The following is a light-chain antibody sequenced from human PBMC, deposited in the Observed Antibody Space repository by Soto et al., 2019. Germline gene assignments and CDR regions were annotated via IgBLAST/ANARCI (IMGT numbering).Light chain of an antibody. CDR1: QTISRW. CDR3: QHYNSYGT. Sequence: DIPLTQTPSTLSASVGDEVTIPCRASQTISRWLAWYQQKPGKAPKLLIYDASSLESGVPSRFSGSGSGTEFTLTISSLQPDDFATYYCQHYNSYGTFGQGTKVDIK. J-gene: IGKJ1*01. CDR2: DAS. V-gene: IGKV1-5*01.